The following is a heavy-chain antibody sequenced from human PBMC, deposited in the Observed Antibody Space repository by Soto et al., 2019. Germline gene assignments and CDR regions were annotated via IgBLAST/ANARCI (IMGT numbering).Heavy chain of an antibody. CDR3: AKAPWNRAHTHYCDF. CDR1: GFTFSSFA. D-gene: IGHD1-1*01. Sequence: QVRLVESGGGVVQPGRSLRLSCAASGFTFSSFAMHWVRQAPGKGLEWVAVITSDGTKEYYADSVRGPFTISRDNSGNTVYLHMTSLGGGDTAVYYCAKAPWNRAHTHYCDFWCQGTLVTVSS. CDR2: ITSDGTKE. V-gene: IGHV3-30-3*01. J-gene: IGHJ4*02.